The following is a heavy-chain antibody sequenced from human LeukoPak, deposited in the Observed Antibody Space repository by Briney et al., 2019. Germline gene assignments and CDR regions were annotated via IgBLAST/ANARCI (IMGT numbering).Heavy chain of an antibody. CDR1: GYTFTSYD. V-gene: IGHV1-8*01. J-gene: IGHJ5*02. CDR3: ARGRIYQLLKANWFDP. Sequence: ASVKVSCKASGYTFTSYDINWVRQATGQGLEWMGWMNPNSGNTGYAQKFQGRVTMTRNTSISTAYMELSSLRSEDTAVYYCARGRIYQLLKANWFDPWGQGTLVTVSS. D-gene: IGHD2-2*01. CDR2: MNPNSGNT.